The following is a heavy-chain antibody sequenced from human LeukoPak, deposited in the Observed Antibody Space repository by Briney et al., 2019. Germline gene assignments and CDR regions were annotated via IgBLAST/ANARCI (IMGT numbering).Heavy chain of an antibody. CDR3: ARDYEFGSER. Sequence: GGSLRLSCAASGFTVSSNYMSWVRQAPGKGLEWVSVIYSGGSTYYADSVKGRFTIFRHNSKNTLYLQMNSLRAEDTAVYYCARDYEFGSERGGQGTLVTVSS. V-gene: IGHV3-53*04. CDR1: GFTVSSNY. J-gene: IGHJ4*02. D-gene: IGHD3-3*01. CDR2: IYSGGST.